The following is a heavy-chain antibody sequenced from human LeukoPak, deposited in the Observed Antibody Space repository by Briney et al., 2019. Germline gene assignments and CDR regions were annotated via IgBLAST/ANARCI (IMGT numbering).Heavy chain of an antibody. V-gene: IGHV3-43D*03. CDR1: GFTFDDYA. CDR3: AKAGEGYCSSTSCYLLDY. Sequence: PGGPLRLSCAASGFTFDDYAMHWVRQAPGKGLEWVSLISWDGGSTYYADSVKGRFTISRDNSKNSLYLQMNSLRAEDTALYYCAKAGEGYCSSTSCYLLDYWGQGTLVTVSS. D-gene: IGHD2-2*01. CDR2: ISWDGGST. J-gene: IGHJ4*02.